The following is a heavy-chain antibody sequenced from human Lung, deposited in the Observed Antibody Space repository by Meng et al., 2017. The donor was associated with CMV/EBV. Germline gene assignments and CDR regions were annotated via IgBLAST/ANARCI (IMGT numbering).Heavy chain of an antibody. CDR1: XXXXNSGGVA. V-gene: IGHV2-5*02. Sequence: QMTLKESGPTLVKPXETXTLTSXFSXXXXNSGGVAVGWIRQPPGKALDWLALIYWDDDKRYSPSLKSRLTVTKDTSKNQVVLTMTNMDPVDTATYYCAHVSSVNGRSLEWLFRFDYWGQGTLVTVSS. D-gene: IGHD3-3*01. J-gene: IGHJ4*02. CDR3: AHVSSVNGRSLEWLFRFDY. CDR2: IYWDDDK.